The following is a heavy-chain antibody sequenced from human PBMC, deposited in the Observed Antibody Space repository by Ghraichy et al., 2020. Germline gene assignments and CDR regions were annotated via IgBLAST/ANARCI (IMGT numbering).Heavy chain of an antibody. J-gene: IGHJ6*02. V-gene: IGHV4-31*03. CDR2: IYYSGNT. D-gene: IGHD3-22*01. CDR1: GGSISSGAYY. CDR3: ARGSDTSGSYRYYHYYYGMDV. Sequence: SETLSLTCTVSGGSISSGAYYWSWVRQHPGKGLEWIGYIYYSGNTYYNPSLKSRLTISVDSSKNQFSLTLSSVIAADTAVYYCARGSDTSGSYRYYHYYYGMDVWGQGTTVTVSS.